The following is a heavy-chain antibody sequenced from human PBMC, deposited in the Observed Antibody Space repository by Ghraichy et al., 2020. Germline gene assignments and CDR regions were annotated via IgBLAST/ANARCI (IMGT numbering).Heavy chain of an antibody. Sequence: ESLNISCTVSGGSISSSSYYWGWIRQPPGKGLEWIGSIYYSGSTYYNPSLKSRVTISVDTSKNQFSLKLSSVTAADTAVYYCARHEGDYYDSSGYYRRPYYYGMDVWGQGTTVTVSS. V-gene: IGHV4-39*01. CDR3: ARHEGDYYDSSGYYRRPYYYGMDV. D-gene: IGHD3-22*01. J-gene: IGHJ6*02. CDR1: GGSISSSSYY. CDR2: IYYSGST.